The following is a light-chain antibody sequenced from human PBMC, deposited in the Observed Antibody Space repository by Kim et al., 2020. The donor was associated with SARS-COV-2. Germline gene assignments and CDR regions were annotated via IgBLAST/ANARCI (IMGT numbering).Light chain of an antibody. J-gene: IGLJ2*01. CDR2: SKN. CDR3: NSRDSNDNVV. V-gene: IGLV3-19*01. CDR1: AGSSFY. Sequence: RTARITCKGDAGSSFYATWYQQEPGQAPILVIYSKNNQPSGIPDRCSGSSSGTSASLTITGTQAGDEADCHCNSRDSNDNVVFGGGTQLTVL.